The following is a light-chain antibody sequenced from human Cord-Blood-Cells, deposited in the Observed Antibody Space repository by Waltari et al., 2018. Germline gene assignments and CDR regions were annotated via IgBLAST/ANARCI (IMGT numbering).Light chain of an antibody. CDR2: GNS. V-gene: IGLV1-40*01. Sequence: QSVLTPPPSASGAPGQRGTIPCTGSSPNIGAGSDVHWYQQPPGTAPKLPIYGNSNRPSGVPDRFSGSKSGTSASLAITGLQAEDEADYYCQSYDSSLSGYVFGTGTKVTVL. CDR3: QSYDSSLSGYV. CDR1: SPNIGAGSD. J-gene: IGLJ1*01.